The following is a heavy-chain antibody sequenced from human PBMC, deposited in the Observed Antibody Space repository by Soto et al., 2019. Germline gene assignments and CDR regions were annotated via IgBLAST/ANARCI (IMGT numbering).Heavy chain of an antibody. J-gene: IGHJ6*02. D-gene: IGHD3-9*01. CDR1: GYTFTSYG. CDR2: ISAYNGNT. Sequence: ASVKVSCKASGYTFTSYGISWVRQAPGQGLEWMGWISAYNGNTNYAQKLQGRVTMTTDTSTSTAYMELRSLRSDDTAVYYCARDRQYYDILTGYYYYYYGMDVWGQGTTVTVS. V-gene: IGHV1-18*01. CDR3: ARDRQYYDILTGYYYYYYGMDV.